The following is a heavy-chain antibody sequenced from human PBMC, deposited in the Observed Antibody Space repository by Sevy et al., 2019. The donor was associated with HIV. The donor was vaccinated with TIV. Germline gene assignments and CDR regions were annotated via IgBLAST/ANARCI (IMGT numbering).Heavy chain of an antibody. CDR2: IKSKTDGGTT. D-gene: IGHD5-18*01. CDR1: GFTFNDAW. Sequence: GGSLRLSCAASGFTFNDAWVTWIRQAPGKGLEWVGRIKSKTDGGTTDYAAAVKGRFSISRDDSKNLLYLQMNSLKTEDTAVDYRTLLGYGPWGQGTRVSVSS. J-gene: IGHJ5*02. V-gene: IGHV3-15*05. CDR3: TLLGYGP.